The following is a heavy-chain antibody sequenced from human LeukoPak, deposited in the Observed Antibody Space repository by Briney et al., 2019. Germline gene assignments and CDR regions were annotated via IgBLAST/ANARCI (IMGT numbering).Heavy chain of an antibody. D-gene: IGHD2/OR15-2a*01. Sequence: PSQTLSLTCTVSGGSITGYYWSWIRQSPGKGLEWIGYIYYNGNSHYNPSLQGRVAMSVDTSRNQFSLSLTSATAADTAVYYCATNTRDGFNAYFFDSWGQGTLVTVSS. CDR2: IYYNGNS. V-gene: IGHV4-59*08. J-gene: IGHJ4*02. CDR3: ATNTRDGFNAYFFDS. CDR1: GGSITGYY.